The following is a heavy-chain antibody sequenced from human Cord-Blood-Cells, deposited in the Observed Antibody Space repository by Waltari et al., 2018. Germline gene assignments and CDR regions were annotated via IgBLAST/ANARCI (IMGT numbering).Heavy chain of an antibody. Sequence: EVQLLESGGGWVKHGGSLRLSCAASGFTFSSYAMSWVRQAPGKGLEWVSAMSGSGGSTYYADSVKGRFTISRDNSKNTLYLQMNSLRAEDTAVYYCAKDLDSSGYYYDYWGQGTLVTVSS. D-gene: IGHD3-22*01. J-gene: IGHJ4*02. CDR2: MSGSGGST. CDR1: GFTFSSYA. V-gene: IGHV3-23*01. CDR3: AKDLDSSGYYYDY.